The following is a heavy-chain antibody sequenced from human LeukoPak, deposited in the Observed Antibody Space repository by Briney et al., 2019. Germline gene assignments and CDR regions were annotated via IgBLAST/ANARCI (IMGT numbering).Heavy chain of an antibody. CDR3: ARGGGITIFGVRWVQYYFDY. V-gene: IGHV4-34*01. CDR2: INHSGST. Sequence: SETLSLTCAVYGGSFSGYYWSWIRQPPGKGLEWIGEINHSGSTNYNPSLKSRVTISVDTSKNQFSLKLSSVTAADTAVYYCARGGGITIFGVRWVQYYFDYWGQGTLVTVSS. D-gene: IGHD3-3*01. J-gene: IGHJ4*02. CDR1: GGSFSGYY.